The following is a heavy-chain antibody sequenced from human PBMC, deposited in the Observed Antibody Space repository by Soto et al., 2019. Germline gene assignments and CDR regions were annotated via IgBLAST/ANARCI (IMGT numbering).Heavy chain of an antibody. Sequence: GGSLRLSCAASGFTFSSYAMSWVRQAPGKGLEWVSSIKDSAGSTNYADSVKGRFTISRDNAKNTLYLQMNSLRAEDTALYYCASRPPSEMWLFCFDYWGQGTLVTVSS. J-gene: IGHJ4*02. CDR3: ASRPPSEMWLFCFDY. CDR1: GFTFSSYA. CDR2: IKDSAGST. D-gene: IGHD3-22*01. V-gene: IGHV3-23*01.